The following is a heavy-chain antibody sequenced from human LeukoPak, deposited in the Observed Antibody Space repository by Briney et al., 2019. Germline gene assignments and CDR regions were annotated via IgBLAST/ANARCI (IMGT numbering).Heavy chain of an antibody. CDR2: IIPIFGTA. CDR1: GGTFSSYA. D-gene: IGHD6-13*01. Sequence: ASVKVSCKASGGTFSSYAISWVRQAPGQGLEWMGGIIPIFGTANYAQKFQGRVTITADESTSTAYMELSSLRSEDTAVYYCAREDRQQPTVDYWGQGTLVTVSS. CDR3: AREDRQQPTVDY. J-gene: IGHJ4*02. V-gene: IGHV1-69*13.